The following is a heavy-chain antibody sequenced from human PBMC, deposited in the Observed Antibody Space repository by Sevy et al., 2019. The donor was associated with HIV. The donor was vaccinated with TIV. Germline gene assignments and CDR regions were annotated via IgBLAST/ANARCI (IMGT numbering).Heavy chain of an antibody. CDR3: ARHCGSIAAEHYYYYYYMDV. J-gene: IGHJ6*03. V-gene: IGHV4-39*01. Sequence: SETLSLTCTVSGGSISSSSYYWGWIRQPPGKGLEWIGSIYYSGSTYYNPSLKSRVTISVDTSKNQFSLKLSSVTAADTAVYYCARHCGSIAAEHYYYYYYMDVWGKGTTVTVSS. CDR1: GGSISSSSYY. D-gene: IGHD6-13*01. CDR2: IYYSGST.